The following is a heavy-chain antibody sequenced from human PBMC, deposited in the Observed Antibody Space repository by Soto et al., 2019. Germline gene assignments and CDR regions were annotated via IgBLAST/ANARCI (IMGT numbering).Heavy chain of an antibody. V-gene: IGHV4-4*07. CDR2: IYASGHS. Sequence: SETLSLTCTVSGGAISAFYWNWIRQSAGKGLEWIGRIYASGHSNYNPSLESRVSMSVDTSKHQFSLKLNSVTAADTAVYYCARSPSTSTIGTFDIWGQGTMVTVS. CDR3: ARSPSTSTIGTFDI. J-gene: IGHJ3*02. CDR1: GGAISAFY. D-gene: IGHD6-6*01.